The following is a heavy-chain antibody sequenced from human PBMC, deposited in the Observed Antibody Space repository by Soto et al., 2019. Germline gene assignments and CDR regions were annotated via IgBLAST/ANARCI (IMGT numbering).Heavy chain of an antibody. CDR1: GGTFSSYA. V-gene: IGHV1-69*13. CDR3: ARDGRGYCSGGSCPLNYYYYYGMDA. J-gene: IGHJ6*02. Sequence: SVKVSCKASGGTFSSYAISWVRQAPGQGLEWMGGIIPIFGTANYAQKFQGRVTITADESTSTAYMELSSLRSEDTAVYYCARDGRGYCSGGSCPLNYYYYYGMDAGGQGTTVTVPS. D-gene: IGHD2-15*01. CDR2: IIPIFGTA.